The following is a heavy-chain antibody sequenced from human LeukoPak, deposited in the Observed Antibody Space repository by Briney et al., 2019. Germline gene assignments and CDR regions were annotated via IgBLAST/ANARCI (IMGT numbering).Heavy chain of an antibody. J-gene: IGHJ5*02. CDR1: GYTFTGHY. V-gene: IGHV1-2*02. CDR2: INPNSGGT. Sequence: GASVTVSCKASGYTFTGHYMHWVRQAPGQGLEWMGLINPNSGGTNYAQKFQGRVTMTRDTSISTAYMELSRLRSDDTAVYYCARDYSPRLQSYWFDPWGQGTLVTVSS. CDR3: ARDYSPRLQSYWFDP. D-gene: IGHD1-26*01.